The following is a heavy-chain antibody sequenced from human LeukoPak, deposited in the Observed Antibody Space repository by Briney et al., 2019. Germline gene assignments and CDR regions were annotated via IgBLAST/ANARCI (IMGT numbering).Heavy chain of an antibody. CDR3: ARDEQWLVSN. V-gene: IGHV3-48*01. Sequence: GGSLRLSCAASGFTFSSYNMNWVRQAPGKGLEWVSYISSSSTIIYYADSVKGRFTISRDNAKNSLYLQMNSLRAEDTAVYYCARDEQWLVSNWGQGTLVTVSS. D-gene: IGHD6-19*01. J-gene: IGHJ4*02. CDR1: GFTFSSYN. CDR2: ISSSSTII.